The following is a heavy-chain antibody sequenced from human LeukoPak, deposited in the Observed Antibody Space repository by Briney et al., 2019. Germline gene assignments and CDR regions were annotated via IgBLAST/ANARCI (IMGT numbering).Heavy chain of an antibody. J-gene: IGHJ4*02. Sequence: GGSLRLSCVASGFTFSDYYMSWIRQAPGKGLEWVSYVPSTSSYTSYADSVKGRFTISRDNAKNSLYLQMSSLRAEDTAVYYCARAANTAAGTPTLAIDYWGQGTLVTVSS. V-gene: IGHV3-11*05. D-gene: IGHD6-13*01. CDR1: GFTFSDYY. CDR2: VPSTSSYT. CDR3: ARAANTAAGTPTLAIDY.